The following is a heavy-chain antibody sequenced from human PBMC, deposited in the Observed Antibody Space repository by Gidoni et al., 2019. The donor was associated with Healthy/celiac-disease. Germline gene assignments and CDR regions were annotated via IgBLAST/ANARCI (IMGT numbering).Heavy chain of an antibody. J-gene: IGHJ6*02. V-gene: IGHV3-11*01. Sequence: QVQLVESGGGLVKPGGSLRLSCAASGFNFSDYYMSWIRQAPGTGLEWVSYIGSSGSTIYYADSVKGRFTISRDNAKNSLYLQMNSLRAEDTAVYYCARWAKYCSGGSCHSTYYYGMDVWGQGTTVTVSS. CDR1: GFNFSDYY. CDR3: ARWAKYCSGGSCHSTYYYGMDV. D-gene: IGHD2-15*01. CDR2: IGSSGSTI.